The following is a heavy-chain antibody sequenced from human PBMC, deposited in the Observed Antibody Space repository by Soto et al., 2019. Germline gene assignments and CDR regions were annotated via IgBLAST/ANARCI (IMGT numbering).Heavy chain of an antibody. CDR3: ATEYYDSSGYSPY. CDR1: GYTLTELS. D-gene: IGHD3-22*01. V-gene: IGHV1-24*01. CDR2: FDPEDGET. Sequence: ASVKVSCKVSGYTLTELSLHWLRQAPGKGLEWMGGFDPEDGETIYAQKFQGRLTMTEHTSTDTAYMELSSLRSEDTAVYYCATEYYDSSGYSPYWGQGTLVTVSS. J-gene: IGHJ4*02.